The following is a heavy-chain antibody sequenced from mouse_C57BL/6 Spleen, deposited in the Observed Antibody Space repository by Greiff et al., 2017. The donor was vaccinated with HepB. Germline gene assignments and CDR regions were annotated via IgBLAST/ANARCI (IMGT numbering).Heavy chain of an antibody. CDR3: TLGYYGSSRTYYAMDY. Sequence: QVQLKQSGAELVRPGASVTLSCKASGYTFTDYEMHWVKQTPVHGLEWIGAIDPETGGTAYNQKVKGKAILTADKSSSTAYMELRSLTSEDSAVYYCTLGYYGSSRTYYAMDYWGQGTSVTVSS. V-gene: IGHV1-15*01. J-gene: IGHJ4*01. CDR1: GYTFTDYE. D-gene: IGHD1-1*01. CDR2: IDPETGGT.